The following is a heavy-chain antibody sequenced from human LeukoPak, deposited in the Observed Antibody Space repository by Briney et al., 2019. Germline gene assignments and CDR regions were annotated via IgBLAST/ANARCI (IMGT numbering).Heavy chain of an antibody. Sequence: ASVKVSCKASGGTFSSYAISWVRQAPGQGLEWMGGIIPIFGTANYAQKFQGRVTITADESTSTAYMELSSLRSEDTAVYYCASCLSSTSCHFDYWGQGTLVTVFS. CDR3: ASCLSSTSCHFDY. V-gene: IGHV1-69*13. D-gene: IGHD2-2*01. CDR1: GGTFSSYA. CDR2: IIPIFGTA. J-gene: IGHJ4*02.